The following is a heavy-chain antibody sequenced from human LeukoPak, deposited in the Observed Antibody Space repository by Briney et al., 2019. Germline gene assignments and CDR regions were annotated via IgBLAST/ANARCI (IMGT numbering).Heavy chain of an antibody. D-gene: IGHD2-15*01. Sequence: PGGSLRLSCAASGFTFSMITMFWVRQAPGKGLEWVSSISSSGTAIYYADSVKGRFTISRDNAKNPLYLEMNSLRAEDTAVYYCARVTYSTSPTPFDYWGQGTLVTVSS. V-gene: IGHV3-48*01. CDR1: GFTFSMIT. CDR3: ARVTYSTSPTPFDY. J-gene: IGHJ4*02. CDR2: ISSSGTAI.